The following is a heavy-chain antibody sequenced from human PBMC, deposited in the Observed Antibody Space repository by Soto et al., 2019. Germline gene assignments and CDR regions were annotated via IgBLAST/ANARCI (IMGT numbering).Heavy chain of an antibody. J-gene: IGHJ5*02. CDR2: IYSTGSS. V-gene: IGHV4-59*01. CDR1: GDSLSLYY. CDR3: ARGERKVNWRPYFDT. Sequence: SETLSLTCTVSGDSLSLYYWSWIRLSPGKGLEWIGHIYSTGSSNQNPSLRDRVAVSADASKNQFYLTLSSMTAADTAVYYCARGERKVNWRPYFDTWGQGTQVTAPQ. D-gene: IGHD1-26*01.